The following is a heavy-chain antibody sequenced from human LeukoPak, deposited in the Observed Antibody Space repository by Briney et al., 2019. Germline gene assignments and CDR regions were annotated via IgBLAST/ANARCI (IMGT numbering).Heavy chain of an antibody. CDR1: GGSISSYY. V-gene: IGHV4-59*08. Sequence: SETLSLTCTVSGGSISSYYWSWIRQPPGKGLGWIGYIYYSGSTNYNPSLKSRVTISVDTSKNQFSLKLSSVTAADTAVYYCARQGYGGSPRGYYYYYGMDVWGQGTTVTVSS. CDR2: IYYSGST. D-gene: IGHD4-23*01. J-gene: IGHJ6*02. CDR3: ARQGYGGSPRGYYYYYGMDV.